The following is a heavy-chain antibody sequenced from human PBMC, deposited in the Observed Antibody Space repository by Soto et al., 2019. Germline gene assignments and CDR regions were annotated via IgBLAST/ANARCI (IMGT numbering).Heavy chain of an antibody. CDR1: GGSISSYY. D-gene: IGHD2-15*01. J-gene: IGHJ6*03. CDR2: IYYSGST. CDR3: ARAQYCSGGSCYYYYMDV. V-gene: IGHV4-59*01. Sequence: SETLSLTCTVSGGSISSYYWSWIRQPPGKGLEWIGYIYYSGSTNYNPSLKSRVTISVDTSKNQFSLKLGSVTAADTAVYYCARAQYCSGGSCYYYYMDVWGKGTTVTVSS.